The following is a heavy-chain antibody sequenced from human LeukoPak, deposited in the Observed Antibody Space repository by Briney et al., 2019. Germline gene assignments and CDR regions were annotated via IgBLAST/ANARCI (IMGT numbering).Heavy chain of an antibody. CDR1: GGSISSGSYY. CDR3: ARDNYDFWSGYTDY. V-gene: IGHV4-61*02. Sequence: SQTLSLTCTVSGGSISSGSYYWSWIRQPAGKGLEWIGRIYTSGSTNYNPSLKSRVTISVDTSKNQFSLKLSFVTAADTAVYYCARDNYDFWSGYTDYWGQGTLVTVSS. J-gene: IGHJ4*02. CDR2: IYTSGST. D-gene: IGHD3-3*01.